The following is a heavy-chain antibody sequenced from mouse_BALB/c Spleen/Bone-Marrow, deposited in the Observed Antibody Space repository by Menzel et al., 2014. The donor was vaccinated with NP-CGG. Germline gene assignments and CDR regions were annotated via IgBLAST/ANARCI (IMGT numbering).Heavy chain of an antibody. CDR1: GFSIKDTY. D-gene: IGHD2-2*01. V-gene: IGHV14-3*02. CDR3: ARWLPLAY. Sequence: VQLQQPGAELVKPGASVKLSCTASGFSIKDTYMHWVKQRSEQGLEWIGRIDPANGNTKYDPKFQGKATITADTSSNTAYLQLSSLTSEDTAVYYCARWLPLAYWGQGTLVTVSA. J-gene: IGHJ3*01. CDR2: IDPANGNT.